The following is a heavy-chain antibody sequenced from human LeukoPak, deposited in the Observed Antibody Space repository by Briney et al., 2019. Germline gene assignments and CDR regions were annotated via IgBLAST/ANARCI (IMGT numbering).Heavy chain of an antibody. CDR2: ISYDGSNK. D-gene: IGHD3-22*01. CDR3: ARSPMWYDSSGGFDY. J-gene: IGHJ4*02. CDR1: GFTFSSYA. Sequence: GGTLRLSCAASGFTFSSYAIHWVRQAPGKGLEWVAIISYDGSNKYYADSVKGRFTISRDNSKNTLYLQMNSLRAEDTAVYYCARSPMWYDSSGGFDYWGQGTLVTVSS. V-gene: IGHV3-30*04.